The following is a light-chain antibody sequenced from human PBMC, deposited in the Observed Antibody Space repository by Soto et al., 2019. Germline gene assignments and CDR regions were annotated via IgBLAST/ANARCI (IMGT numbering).Light chain of an antibody. J-gene: IGKJ4*01. CDR2: AAS. V-gene: IGKV1-9*01. CDR1: QGISSY. CDR3: QQLNSYLLT. Sequence: DIQLTQSPSFLSASVGDRVTITCRASQGISSYLAWYQKKPGKAPKLLSYAASTLQSGVPSRFSGSGSGTEFTLTISSLQPEDFATYYCQQLNSYLLTFGGGTKVEIK.